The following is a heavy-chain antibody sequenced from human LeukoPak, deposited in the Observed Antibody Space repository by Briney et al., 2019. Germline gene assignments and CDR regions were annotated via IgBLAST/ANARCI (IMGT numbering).Heavy chain of an antibody. CDR1: GGSISSGGYY. D-gene: IGHD3-22*01. Sequence: SETLSLTCTVSGGSISSGGYYWNWIRQHPGKGLEFIGYIYYSGNTYYNPSLESRVSISVDTSKSQFSLRLSSVTAADTAVYHCAKAGIYYYDKSGSYHNAFEIWGQGTMVTVSS. CDR3: AKAGIYYYDKSGSYHNAFEI. J-gene: IGHJ3*02. CDR2: IYYSGNT. V-gene: IGHV4-31*03.